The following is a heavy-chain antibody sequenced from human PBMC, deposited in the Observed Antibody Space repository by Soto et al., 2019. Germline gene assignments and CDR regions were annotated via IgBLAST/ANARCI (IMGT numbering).Heavy chain of an antibody. V-gene: IGHV3-33*01. Sequence: QVQLVESGGGVVQPGRCLTVSCAASGFTFSNYGMHWVRQAQDKGLEWVAVIWYAGSKKYYADSVKGRFPISRDDSKKTLYLEMNSLRVDDTAVYYCVREDSVRDSTSPWGQGTLFTVSS. CDR3: VREDSVRDSTSP. CDR1: GFTFSNYG. D-gene: IGHD3-22*01. J-gene: IGHJ5*02. CDR2: IWYAGSKK.